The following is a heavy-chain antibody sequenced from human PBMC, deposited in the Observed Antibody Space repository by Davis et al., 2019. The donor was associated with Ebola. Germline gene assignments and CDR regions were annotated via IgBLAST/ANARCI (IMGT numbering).Heavy chain of an antibody. V-gene: IGHV3-30*03. CDR3: ARAGSQSGSHYALDF. Sequence: GESLKISCAASGFTFDQYAMYWVRQAPGKGLEYVASYDGGDIFYADPVQGRFTISRDNSENPLYLQMRSLRVEDTAVYYCARAGSQSGSHYALDFWGQGTLVAVSS. CDR2: YDGGDI. D-gene: IGHD1-26*01. CDR1: GFTFDQYA. J-gene: IGHJ4*02.